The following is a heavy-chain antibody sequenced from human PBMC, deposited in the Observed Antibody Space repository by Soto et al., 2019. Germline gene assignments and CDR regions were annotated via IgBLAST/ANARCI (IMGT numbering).Heavy chain of an antibody. J-gene: IGHJ6*02. Sequence: QVQLQESGPGLVQPSQTLSLTCSVSGGSFDSGDYYWHWIRQPPGKFLEYIGYVYYTGSTYYNPSLKSRFTISLETSENQFSLKLNAVTAADTAVYFCAWSSSTSHSAGLDVWGQGTRVTVSS. CDR3: AWSSSTSHSAGLDV. V-gene: IGHV4-30-4*01. CDR1: GGSFDSGDYY. D-gene: IGHD6-6*01. CDR2: VYYTGST.